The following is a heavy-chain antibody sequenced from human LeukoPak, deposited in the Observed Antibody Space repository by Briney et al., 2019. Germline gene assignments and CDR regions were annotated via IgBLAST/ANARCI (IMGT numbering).Heavy chain of an antibody. CDR2: INWNGGGT. CDR3: AKWGTGILRYFDWLPTKGSYYFDY. Sequence: HPGGSLRLSCAASGFTFSSYSMTWVRQAPGKGLEWVSHINWNGGGTDYADSVKGRFTISRDNSKNTLYLQMNSLRAEDTAVYYCAKWGTGILRYFDWLPTKGSYYFDYWGQGTLVTVSS. CDR1: GFTFSSYS. D-gene: IGHD3-9*01. J-gene: IGHJ4*02. V-gene: IGHV3-23*01.